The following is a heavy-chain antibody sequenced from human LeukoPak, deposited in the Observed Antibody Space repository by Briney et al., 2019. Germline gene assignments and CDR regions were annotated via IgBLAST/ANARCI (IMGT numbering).Heavy chain of an antibody. Sequence: GSLRLSCAASGFTFSNYMMHWVRQAPGKGLVWVSRIKSDGITITYADSVKGRFTISRDNAKNTLYLQMNSLSAEDTAVYYCLRDLNWSLDQWGQGTLVTVSS. D-gene: IGHD1-20*01. V-gene: IGHV3-74*01. CDR1: GFTFSNYM. J-gene: IGHJ4*02. CDR3: LRDLNWSLDQ. CDR2: IKSDGITI.